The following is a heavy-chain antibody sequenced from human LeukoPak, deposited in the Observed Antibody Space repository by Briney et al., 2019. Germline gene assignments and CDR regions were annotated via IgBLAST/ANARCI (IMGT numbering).Heavy chain of an antibody. V-gene: IGHV3-66*01. CDR2: IYSGGST. CDR3: ARESPETYSSGWYFAFGI. Sequence: GGSLRLSCAASGFTVSSNYMSWVRQAPGKGLEWVSVIYSGGSTYYADSVKGRFTISRDNSKNTLYLQMNSLRAEDTAVYYCARESPETYSSGWYFAFGIWGQGTMVTVSS. CDR1: GFTVSSNY. D-gene: IGHD6-19*01. J-gene: IGHJ3*02.